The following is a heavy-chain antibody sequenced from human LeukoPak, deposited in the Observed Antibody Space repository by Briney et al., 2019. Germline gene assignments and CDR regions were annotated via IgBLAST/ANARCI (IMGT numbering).Heavy chain of an antibody. CDR1: GGTFSNYA. Sequence: ASVKVSCKSSGGTFSNYAISWVRQAPGQGLEWMGGIIPIFGTANYAQKFQGRVTITADESTSTAYMELSSLRSEDTAVYYCARSYYYGSGSYFTHYYYYYGMDVWGQGTTVTVSS. CDR2: IIPIFGTA. J-gene: IGHJ6*02. CDR3: ARSYYYGSGSYFTHYYYYYGMDV. D-gene: IGHD3-10*01. V-gene: IGHV1-69*13.